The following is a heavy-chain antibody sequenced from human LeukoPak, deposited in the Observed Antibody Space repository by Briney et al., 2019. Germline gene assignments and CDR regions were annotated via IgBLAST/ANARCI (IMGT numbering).Heavy chain of an antibody. V-gene: IGHV4-39*01. Sequence: SETLSLTCTVSGGSISSSSYYWGWIRQPPGKGLEWIGSIYYSGSTYYNPSLKSRVTISVDTSKNQFSLKLSSVTAADTAVYYCARHRAGITMDRGWFDPWGQGTLVTVSS. CDR3: ARHRAGITMDRGWFDP. CDR2: IYYSGST. J-gene: IGHJ5*02. D-gene: IGHD3-10*01. CDR1: GGSISSSSYY.